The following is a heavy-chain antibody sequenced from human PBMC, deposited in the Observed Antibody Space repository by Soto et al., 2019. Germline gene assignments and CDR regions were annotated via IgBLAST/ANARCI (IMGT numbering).Heavy chain of an antibody. CDR1: GFTFSDYY. D-gene: IGHD3-3*01. CDR2: ISSNGDNT. V-gene: IGHV3-64*01. Sequence: GGSLRLSCAASGFTFSDYYMSWVRQAPGKGLEYVSAISSNGDNTYYANSVKGRFTISRDNSKNTLYLQMGSLRTEDMAVYYCERGHYDISSGYFFPWGQGTLVTVSS. CDR3: ERGHYDISSGYFFP. J-gene: IGHJ5*02.